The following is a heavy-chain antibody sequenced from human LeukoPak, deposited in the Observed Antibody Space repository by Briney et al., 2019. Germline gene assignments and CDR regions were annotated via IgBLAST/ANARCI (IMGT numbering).Heavy chain of an antibody. J-gene: IGHJ4*02. CDR2: INPNSGGT. D-gene: IGHD3-22*01. CDR3: ARVYYDSLYKAPFDY. CDR1: GYTFTGYY. Sequence: ASVKVSCKASGYTFTGYYMHWVRQAPGQGLEWMGWINPNSGGTNYAQKFQGRVTMTRDTSISTAYMELSRLRSDDTAVYYCARVYYDSLYKAPFDYWGQGTLATVSS. V-gene: IGHV1-2*02.